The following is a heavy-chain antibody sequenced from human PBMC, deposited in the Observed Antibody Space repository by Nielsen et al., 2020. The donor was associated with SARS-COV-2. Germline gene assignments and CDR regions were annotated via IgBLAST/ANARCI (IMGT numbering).Heavy chain of an antibody. CDR2: ISYDGSNK. CDR3: AKDWTAIVVVPSGGVDY. V-gene: IGHV3-30*18. J-gene: IGHJ4*02. D-gene: IGHD2-15*01. CDR1: GFTFSTYG. Sequence: GGSLRLSCAASGFTFSTYGIHWVRQAPGKGLEWVAAISYDGSNKYYVDSVKGRFTISRDNSKNPLYLQMSSLREEDTAVYYCAKDWTAIVVVPSGGVDYWGQGTLVTVSS.